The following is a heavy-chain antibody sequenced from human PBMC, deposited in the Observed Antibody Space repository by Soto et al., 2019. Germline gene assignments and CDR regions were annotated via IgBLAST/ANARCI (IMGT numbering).Heavy chain of an antibody. CDR2: INHSGST. J-gene: IGHJ3*02. D-gene: IGHD4-17*01. CDR3: ARGPFLRAYAFDI. V-gene: IGHV4-34*01. CDR1: GGSFSGYY. Sequence: TLSLTCAVYGGSFSGYYWSWIRQPPGKGLEWIGEINHSGSTNYNPSLKSQVTISVDTSKNQFSLKLSSVTAADTAVYYCARGPFLRAYAFDIWGQGTMVTVSS.